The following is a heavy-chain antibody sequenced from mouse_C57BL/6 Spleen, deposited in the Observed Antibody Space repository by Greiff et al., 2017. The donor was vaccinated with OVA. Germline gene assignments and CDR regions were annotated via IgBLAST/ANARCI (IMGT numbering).Heavy chain of an antibody. V-gene: IGHV1-66*01. CDR2: IYPGSGNT. CDR1: GYSFTSYY. Sequence: QVQLQQSGPELVKPGASVKISCKASGYSFTSYYIHWVKQRPGQGLEWIGWIYPGSGNTKYNEKFKGKATLTADTSSSTAYMQLSSLTSEDSAVYYCARSYDYWFAYWGQGTLVTVSA. CDR3: ARSYDYWFAY. D-gene: IGHD2-4*01. J-gene: IGHJ3*01.